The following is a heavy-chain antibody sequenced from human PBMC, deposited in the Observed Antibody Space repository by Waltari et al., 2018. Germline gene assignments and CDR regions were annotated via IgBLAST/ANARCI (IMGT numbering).Heavy chain of an antibody. D-gene: IGHD4-17*01. CDR1: GFTVSSNY. Sequence: EVQLVETGGGLIQPGGSLRLSCAASGFTVSSNYMSWVRQAPGKGREWVSVIYSGGSTYYADSVKGRFTISRDNSKNTLYLQMNSLRAEDTAVYYCARTTVVTHYWYFDLWGRGTLVTVSS. CDR2: IYSGGST. CDR3: ARTTVVTHYWYFDL. J-gene: IGHJ2*01. V-gene: IGHV3-53*02.